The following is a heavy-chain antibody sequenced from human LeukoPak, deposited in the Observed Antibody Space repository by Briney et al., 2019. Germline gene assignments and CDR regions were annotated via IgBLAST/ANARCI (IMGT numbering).Heavy chain of an antibody. CDR2: INQGGGEE. V-gene: IGHV3-7*01. CDR1: AFTFSSSW. Sequence: GGSLRLSCEAAAFTFSSSWMNWVRQAPGKGLEWVANINQGGGEEYYVDSVKGRFTIARDNAKNSLYLKMKSLRAEDTGVYYCARSSTIAGRHQYYYYYYMDVWGKGTTVTVSS. CDR3: ARSSTIAGRHQYYYYYYMDV. J-gene: IGHJ6*03. D-gene: IGHD6-13*01.